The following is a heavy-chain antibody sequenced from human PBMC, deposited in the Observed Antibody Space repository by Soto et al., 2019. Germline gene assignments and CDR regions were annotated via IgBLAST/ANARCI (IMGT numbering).Heavy chain of an antibody. J-gene: IGHJ4*02. CDR3: ASDRDYFDTSGYYYYFAY. CDR2: IWYDGSKK. D-gene: IGHD3-22*01. V-gene: IGHV3-33*08. CDR1: GFIFSSYG. Sequence: QVQLVESGGGVVQPGRTLRLSCAASGFIFSSYGMHWVRQAPGKGLEWVAVIWYDGSKKYYADSVKGRFTISRANSKNTMYLQMNSLRAEDTAVDYWASDRDYFDTSGYYYYFAYWGQGTLVTVSS.